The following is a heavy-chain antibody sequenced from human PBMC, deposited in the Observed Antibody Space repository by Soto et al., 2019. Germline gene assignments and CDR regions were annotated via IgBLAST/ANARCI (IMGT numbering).Heavy chain of an antibody. CDR2: IYYDGDT. CDR1: GDFISNNY. D-gene: IGHD2-2*01. J-gene: IGHJ4*02. V-gene: IGHV4-59*01. Sequence: SETLSLTCTVSGDFISNNYWNWIRQPPGKGLEWIGYIYYDGDTRYNPSLKSRVTVSVDTSKNQFSLNLASVTAADTAVYYCARGAVPAAYLFYFDYWGQGALVTVSS. CDR3: ARGAVPAAYLFYFDY.